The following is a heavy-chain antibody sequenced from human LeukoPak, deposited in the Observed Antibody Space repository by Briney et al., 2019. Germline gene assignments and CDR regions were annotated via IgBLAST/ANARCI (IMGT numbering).Heavy chain of an antibody. CDR1: GFTFTTSA. CDR3: AAASNYYDRSNYYSYAMDV. Sequence: VASVKVSCKASGFTFTTSAVQWVRQARGQRLEWIGWIVVGSGNTNYAQKFQERVTIARDMSTSTVYMDLSSQRSEDTAVYYCAAASNYYDRSNYYSYAMDVWGQGTTVTVSS. CDR2: IVVGSGNT. J-gene: IGHJ6*02. V-gene: IGHV1-58*01. D-gene: IGHD3-22*01.